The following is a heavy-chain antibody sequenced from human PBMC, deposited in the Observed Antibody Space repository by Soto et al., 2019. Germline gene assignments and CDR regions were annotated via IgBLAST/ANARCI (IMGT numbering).Heavy chain of an antibody. CDR2: IRHTGVT. J-gene: IGHJ6*02. V-gene: IGHV4-38-2*02. CDR1: GYSISSGYF. Sequence: SETLSLTCTVSGYSISSGYFWGWVRQPPGKGLEGIGSIRHTGVTDYNPSLKSRVTISLDTSNYQFSLKLSSVTAADTAVYYCARDGDGRMTTNPYYYNGMDVWGPGTTVTVSS. CDR3: ARDGDGRMTTNPYYYNGMDV. D-gene: IGHD4-4*01.